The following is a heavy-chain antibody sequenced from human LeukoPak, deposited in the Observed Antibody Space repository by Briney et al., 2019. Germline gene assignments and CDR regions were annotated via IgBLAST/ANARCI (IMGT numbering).Heavy chain of an antibody. V-gene: IGHV4-61*02. CDR2: IYTSGST. CDR3: ARGSKMLGYNWFDP. D-gene: IGHD1-26*01. CDR1: GGSISSGSYY. Sequence: SETLSLTCTVSGGSISSGSYYWSWIRQPAGKGLEWIGRIYTSGSTNYNPSLKSRVAISVDTSKNQFSLKLSSVTAADTAVYYCARGSKMLGYNWFDPWGQGTLVTVSS. J-gene: IGHJ5*02.